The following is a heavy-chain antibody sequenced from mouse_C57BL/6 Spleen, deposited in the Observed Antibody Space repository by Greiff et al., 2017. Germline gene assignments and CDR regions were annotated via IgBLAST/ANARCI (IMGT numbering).Heavy chain of an antibody. V-gene: IGHV1-82*01. CDR2: IYPGAGDT. Sequence: QVQLQQSGPELVKPGASVKISCKASGYAFSSSWMNWVKQRPGKGLEWIGRIYPGAGDTNYNGKFKGKATLTADKSSSTAYMQLSSLTSEDSAVYFCARGGSHSWYFDVWGTGTTVTVSS. J-gene: IGHJ1*03. CDR1: GYAFSSSW. CDR3: ARGGSHSWYFDV.